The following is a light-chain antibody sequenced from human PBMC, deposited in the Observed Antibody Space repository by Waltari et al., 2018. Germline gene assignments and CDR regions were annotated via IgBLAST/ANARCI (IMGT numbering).Light chain of an antibody. CDR1: QAMSNN. CDR3: QQYYNYPRT. J-gene: IGKJ1*01. Sequence: EIVMTQSPATLSVSPGERVTLPCRASQAMSNNLAWYQQKPGQAPRLLIYDAFTRATGIPGRFSGSGSATEFTLTIGSMQAEDFAVYFCQQYYNYPRTFGQGTKVEV. V-gene: IGKV3-15*01. CDR2: DAF.